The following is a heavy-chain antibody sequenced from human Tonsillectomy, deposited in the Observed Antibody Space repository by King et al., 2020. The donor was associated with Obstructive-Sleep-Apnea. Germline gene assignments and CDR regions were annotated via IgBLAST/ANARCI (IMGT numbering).Heavy chain of an antibody. J-gene: IGHJ4*02. CDR3: ARQFESSSGPGY. Sequence: QLQESGPGLVKPSENLSLTCTVLGDSVSSTSYYWGWIRQPPGKGLEWIGGIYYSGSSYNNPSLKSRGTISVDTSKNQFSLRLSSVTAADTAVYYCARQFESSSGPGYWGQGTLVTVSS. CDR2: IYYSGSS. D-gene: IGHD3-22*01. V-gene: IGHV4-39*01. CDR1: GDSVSSTSYY.